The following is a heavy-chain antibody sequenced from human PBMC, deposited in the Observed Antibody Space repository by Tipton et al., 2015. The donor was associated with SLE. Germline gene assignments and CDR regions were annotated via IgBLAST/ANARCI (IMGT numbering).Heavy chain of an antibody. CDR1: GASIGTSNYY. D-gene: IGHD6-19*01. V-gene: IGHV4-39*07. CDR3: ARPYRSGWNGVFHI. Sequence: TLSLTCTVSGASIGTSNYYWGWNRPPPGKGLEWCGGINHSGNTYYNPSLKSRVTISVDTSKNQFSLKVNSVTAADTAVYYCARPYRSGWNGVFHIWGQGTMVTVSS. J-gene: IGHJ3*02. CDR2: INHSGNT.